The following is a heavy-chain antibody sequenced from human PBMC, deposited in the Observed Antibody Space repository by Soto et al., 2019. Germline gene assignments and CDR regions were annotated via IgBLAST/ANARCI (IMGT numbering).Heavy chain of an antibody. CDR3: ARGRGDSSGYYYYYYGMDV. D-gene: IGHD3-22*01. Sequence: GGSLRLSCAASGFTVSSNYMSWVRQAPGKGLEWVSVIYSGGSTYYADSVKGRFTISRDNSKNTLYLQMNSLRAEDTAVYYCARGRGDSSGYYYYYYGMDVWGQGTTVTVSS. CDR2: IYSGGST. J-gene: IGHJ6*02. CDR1: GFTVSSNY. V-gene: IGHV3-53*01.